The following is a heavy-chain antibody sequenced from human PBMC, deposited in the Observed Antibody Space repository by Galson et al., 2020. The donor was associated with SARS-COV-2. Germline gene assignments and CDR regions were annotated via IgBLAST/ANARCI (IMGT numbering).Heavy chain of an antibody. CDR3: ARQSIAIELRLEGGDWFDP. V-gene: IGHV4-39*01. CDR2: SHYSGKV. D-gene: IGHD5-18*01. J-gene: IGHJ5*02. Sequence: SQTLSLTCIVSGGSVTSRRYFWGWIRQPPGKGLEWIGSSHYSGKVSYTPSLKSRVTISVDTSKNQFSLRLNSVTAADTAVYYCARQSIAIELRLEGGDWFDPWGQGTLVTVSS. CDR1: GGSVTSRRYF.